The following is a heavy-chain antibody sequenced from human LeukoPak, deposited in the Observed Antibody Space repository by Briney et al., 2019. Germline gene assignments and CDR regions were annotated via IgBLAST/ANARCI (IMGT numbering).Heavy chain of an antibody. Sequence: SQTLSLTCTVSGGSIRNDNYYWSWVRQHPGKGLEWIEYIYYSGSTYYNPSLKSRVTLLVDSSKSHFSLKLTSVSTADTAVYYCARLYGSGKNYFDYWGQGTLVTVPS. V-gene: IGHV4-31*03. CDR2: IYYSGST. CDR3: ARLYGSGKNYFDY. CDR1: GGSIRNDNYY. D-gene: IGHD3-10*01. J-gene: IGHJ4*02.